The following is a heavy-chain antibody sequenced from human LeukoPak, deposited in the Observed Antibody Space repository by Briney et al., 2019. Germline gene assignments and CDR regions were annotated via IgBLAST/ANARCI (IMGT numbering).Heavy chain of an antibody. V-gene: IGHV3-30*03. CDR1: GFTFSSYW. J-gene: IGHJ4*02. CDR2: ISYNGGRK. D-gene: IGHD3-22*01. CDR3: ARQEARNYYYEGLDY. Sequence: PGGSLRLSCAASGFTFSSYWMSWVRQAPGKGLEWVALISYNGGRKDYADSVKGRFTIDRDNSKNTVYLHMNSLRPDDTAIYFCARQEARNYYYEGLDYWGQGNLVTVSS.